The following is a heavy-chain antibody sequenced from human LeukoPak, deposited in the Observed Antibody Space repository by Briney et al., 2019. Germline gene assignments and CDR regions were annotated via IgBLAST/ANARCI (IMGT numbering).Heavy chain of an antibody. J-gene: IGHJ5*02. Sequence: ASVKVSCKASGYTFTGYYMHWVRQAPGQGLEWMGWINPNSGGTNYAQKLQGRVTMTTDTSTSTAYMELRSLRSDDTAVYYCARDADYGDDGFDPWGQGTLVTVSS. CDR2: INPNSGGT. CDR1: GYTFTGYY. CDR3: ARDADYGDDGFDP. D-gene: IGHD4-17*01. V-gene: IGHV1-2*02.